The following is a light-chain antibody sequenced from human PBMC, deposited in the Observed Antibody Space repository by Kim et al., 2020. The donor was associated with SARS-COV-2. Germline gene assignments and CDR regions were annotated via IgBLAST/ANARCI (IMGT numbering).Light chain of an antibody. J-gene: IGLJ2*01. CDR2: QDN. CDR3: QAWDSNTAVV. CDR1: KLGNKY. Sequence: VSPGQTVSITCSGDKLGNKYACWFQQKTGQSPVLVMYQDNKRPSGIPERFSGSNSGNTATLTISGTQAMDEADYYCQAWDSNTAVVFGGGTQLTVL. V-gene: IGLV3-1*01.